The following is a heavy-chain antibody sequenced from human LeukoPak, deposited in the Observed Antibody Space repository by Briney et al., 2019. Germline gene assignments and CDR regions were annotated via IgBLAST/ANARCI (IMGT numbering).Heavy chain of an antibody. CDR1: GFTFSSYA. CDR2: ISYDGSNK. Sequence: PGGSLRLSCAASGFTFSSYAMHWVRQAPGKGLEWVAVISYDGSNKYYADSVKGRFTISRDNSKNTLYLQMNSLRAEDMAVYYCARELATVTTYAFDIWGQGTMVTVSS. CDR3: ARELATVTTYAFDI. J-gene: IGHJ3*02. V-gene: IGHV3-30-3*01. D-gene: IGHD4-17*01.